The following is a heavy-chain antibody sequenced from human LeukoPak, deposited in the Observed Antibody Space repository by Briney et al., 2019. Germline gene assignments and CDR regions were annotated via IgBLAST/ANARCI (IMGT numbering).Heavy chain of an antibody. CDR2: TYYRSKWYN. CDR1: GDSVSSNSVA. D-gene: IGHD3-10*01. Sequence: SQTLSLTCAISGDSVSSNSVAWNWIRQSPSRGLEWLGRTYYRSKWYNDYAVSVKSRITINPDTSKNQFSLQLNSVTPEDTAVYYCARGEPYYYGSGNGPGSGWFDPWGQGTLVTVSS. J-gene: IGHJ5*02. CDR3: ARGEPYYYGSGNGPGSGWFDP. V-gene: IGHV6-1*01.